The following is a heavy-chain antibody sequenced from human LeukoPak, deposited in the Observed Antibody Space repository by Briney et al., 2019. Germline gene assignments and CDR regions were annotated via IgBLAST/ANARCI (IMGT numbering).Heavy chain of an antibody. J-gene: IGHJ4*02. V-gene: IGHV3-11*04. CDR1: GYSISSGYY. Sequence: PSETLSLTCTVSGYSISSGYYWGWIRQPPGKGLEWLSSISSSGSTIYYADSVKGRFTISRDNAKNSLYLQMNSLRAEDTAVYYCARGRRNVLTDYYNPEILNWGQGTLVTVTS. D-gene: IGHD3-9*01. CDR3: ARGRRNVLTDYYNPEILN. CDR2: ISSSGSTI.